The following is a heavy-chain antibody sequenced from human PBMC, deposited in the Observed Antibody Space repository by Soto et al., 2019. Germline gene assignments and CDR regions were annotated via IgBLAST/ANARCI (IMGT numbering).Heavy chain of an antibody. CDR2: ISYDGSNK. Sequence: PGGSLRLSCAASGFTFSSYGMHWVRQAPGKGLEWVAVISYDGSNKYYADSVKGRFTISRDNSKNTLYLQMNSLRAEDTAVYYCAKMGDYGGPYYYGMDVWGQGTTVTVSS. CDR1: GFTFSSYG. D-gene: IGHD4-17*01. J-gene: IGHJ6*02. V-gene: IGHV3-30*18. CDR3: AKMGDYGGPYYYGMDV.